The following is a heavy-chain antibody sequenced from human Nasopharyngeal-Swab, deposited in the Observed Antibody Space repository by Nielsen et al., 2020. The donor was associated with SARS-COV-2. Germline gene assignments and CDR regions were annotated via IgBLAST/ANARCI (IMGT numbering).Heavy chain of an antibody. V-gene: IGHV4-61*02. D-gene: IGHD6-19*01. CDR3: ARAPAQGSGWYYFDY. CDR1: GGSIGSGSYY. J-gene: IGHJ4*02. CDR2: IYTSGST. Sequence: SETLSLTCTVSGGSIGSGSYYWSWIRQAAGKGLEWIGRIYTSGSTNYNPSLKSRVTISVDTSKNQISLKLSSVTAADTAVYYCARAPAQGSGWYYFDYWGQGTLVTVSS.